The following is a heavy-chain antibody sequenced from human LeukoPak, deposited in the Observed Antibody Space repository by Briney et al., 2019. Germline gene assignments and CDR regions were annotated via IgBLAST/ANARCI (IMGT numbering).Heavy chain of an antibody. D-gene: IGHD4-11*01. J-gene: IGHJ6*02. CDR3: ARGGYSNANNFYYYGTDV. CDR2: ISNSGSTI. Sequence: GGSLRLSCAASGFIFSSYEMNWVRQAPGKGLEWVSYISNSGSTIYYADSVKGRFTISRDNAKNSLYLQMNSLRAEDTAVYYCARGGYSNANNFYYYGTDVWGQGTTVTV. CDR1: GFIFSSYE. V-gene: IGHV3-48*03.